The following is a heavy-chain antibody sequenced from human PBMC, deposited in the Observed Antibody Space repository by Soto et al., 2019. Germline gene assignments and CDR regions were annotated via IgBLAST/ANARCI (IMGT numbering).Heavy chain of an antibody. CDR3: AREGPVGGGLSIAAATQDYYYYYGMDV. Sequence: ASVKVSCKASGYTFTSYAMHWVRQAPGQRLEWMGWINAGNGNTKYSQKFQGRVTITRDTSASTAYMELSSLRSEDTAVYYCAREGPVGGGLSIAAATQDYYYYYGMDVWGQGTTVTVSS. CDR2: INAGNGNT. V-gene: IGHV1-3*01. CDR1: GYTFTSYA. D-gene: IGHD6-13*01. J-gene: IGHJ6*02.